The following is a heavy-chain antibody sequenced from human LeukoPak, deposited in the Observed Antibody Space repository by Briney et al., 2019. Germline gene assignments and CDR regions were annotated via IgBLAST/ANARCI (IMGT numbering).Heavy chain of an antibody. V-gene: IGHV4-34*01. Sequence: SETLSLTCALYGGSFSEYYWSWIRQPPGNGLEWIGEINHSVSTNYNPSLKSRVTISVDTSKNQFSLRLTSVTAAATAVYYCATICSGAFDPWGQGTLVTVSS. CDR2: INHSVST. CDR3: ATICSGAFDP. D-gene: IGHD3-10*01. J-gene: IGHJ5*02. CDR1: GGSFSEYY.